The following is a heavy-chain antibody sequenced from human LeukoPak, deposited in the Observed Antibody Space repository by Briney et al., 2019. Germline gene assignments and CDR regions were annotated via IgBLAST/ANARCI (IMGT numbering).Heavy chain of an antibody. V-gene: IGHV3-33*01. CDR3: ARDRYNHYFDY. CDR1: GFTFSNYA. D-gene: IGHD5-24*01. CDR2: IWPDGSNK. J-gene: IGHJ4*02. Sequence: GRSLRLSCTASGFTFSNYALHWVRQAPGKGPEWVALIWPDGSNKDYSDSVKGQFAISRDNSKNTLYLQMSSLRAEDTAVYYCARDRYNHYFDYWGQGTLVTVSP.